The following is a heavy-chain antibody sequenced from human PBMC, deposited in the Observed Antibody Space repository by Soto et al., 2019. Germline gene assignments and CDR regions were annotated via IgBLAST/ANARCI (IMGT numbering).Heavy chain of an antibody. Sequence: ETLSLTCTVSGGSITDYYWSWIRQPPGKALEWIGYGYHSVSIHYNPSLKTRVTISVDTSENQFSLRLSSVTAADTAVYYCARSPAYYDFWSGFGNYYGMDVWGQGTTVTVSS. D-gene: IGHD3-3*01. CDR2: GYHSVSI. CDR3: ARSPAYYDFWSGFGNYYGMDV. J-gene: IGHJ6*02. CDR1: GGSITDYY. V-gene: IGHV4-59*01.